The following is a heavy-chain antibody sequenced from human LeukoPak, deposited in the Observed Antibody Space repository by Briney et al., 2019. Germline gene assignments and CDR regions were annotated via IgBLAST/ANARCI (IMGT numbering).Heavy chain of an antibody. V-gene: IGHV5-51*01. D-gene: IGHD6-13*01. J-gene: IGHJ5*02. CDR3: ARRGRYSSSWYSENWFDT. CDR2: IYPGDSDT. CDR1: GYRFASYW. Sequence: GESLKISCKGSGYRFASYWIGWVRQIPGKRLEWMGIIYPGDSDTRYSPSFQGQVTISADKSISTAYLQKSSLKASDSAMYYCARRGRYSSSWYSENWFDTWGQGTLVTVSS.